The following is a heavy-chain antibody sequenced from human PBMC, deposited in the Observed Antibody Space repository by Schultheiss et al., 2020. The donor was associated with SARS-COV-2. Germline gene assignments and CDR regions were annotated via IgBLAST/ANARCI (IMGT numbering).Heavy chain of an antibody. D-gene: IGHD3-3*01. CDR2: ISGSGTYT. CDR3: ARDDDFDH. Sequence: GESLKISCAASGFTFSSSWMHWVRQVPGKGLMWVSAISGSGTYTYYADSVKGRFTISRDDAKNSLYLQMNSLRAEDTAVYYCARDDDFDHWGQGTLVTVSS. J-gene: IGHJ5*02. CDR1: GFTFSSSW. V-gene: IGHV3-21*01.